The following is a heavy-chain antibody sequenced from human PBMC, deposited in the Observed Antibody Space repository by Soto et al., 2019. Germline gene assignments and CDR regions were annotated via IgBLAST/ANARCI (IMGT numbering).Heavy chain of an antibody. CDR1: GGSFSGYY. J-gene: IGHJ4*02. CDR3: ARGQKGYSSSWYVD. D-gene: IGHD6-13*01. V-gene: IGHV4-34*01. CDR2: INHVGGT. Sequence: QVQLQQWGAGLLKPSETLSLTCAVYGGSFSGYYWSWIRQPPGKGLEWIGEINHVGGTNYNPSLKSRLNISVDTSKNQFSLKVNSVTAADTAVNYCARGQKGYSSSWYVDWGQGTPVTVSS.